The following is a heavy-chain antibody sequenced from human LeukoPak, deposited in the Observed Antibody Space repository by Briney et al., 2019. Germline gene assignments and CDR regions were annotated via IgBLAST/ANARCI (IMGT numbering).Heavy chain of an antibody. CDR1: GFTFSSYW. V-gene: IGHV3-74*01. CDR2: INSDGRSS. Sequence: GRSLRLSCAASGFTFSSYWMHWVRQAPGKWLVWVSSINSDGRSSSYADSVKGRFTICRDNAKNTLYLQMNSLRAEDTAVYYCARVGSSWHDFDYWGQGTPVTVS. CDR3: ARVGSSWHDFDY. D-gene: IGHD6-13*01. J-gene: IGHJ4*02.